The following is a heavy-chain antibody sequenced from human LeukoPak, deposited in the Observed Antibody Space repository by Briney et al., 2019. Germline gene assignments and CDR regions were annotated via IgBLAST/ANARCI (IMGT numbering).Heavy chain of an antibody. D-gene: IGHD6-13*01. CDR3: ATHEGQQLVSNYFDY. J-gene: IGHJ4*02. CDR1: GGTFSSYA. V-gene: IGHV1-69*05. CDR2: IIPIFGTA. Sequence: SVKVSCKASGGTFSSYAISWVRQAPGQGLEWMGGIIPIFGTANYAQKFQGRVTITTDESTSTAYMELSSLRSEDTAVYYCATHEGQQLVSNYFDYWGQGTLVTVSS.